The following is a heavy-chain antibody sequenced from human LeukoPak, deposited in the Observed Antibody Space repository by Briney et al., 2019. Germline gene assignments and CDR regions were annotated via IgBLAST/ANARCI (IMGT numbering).Heavy chain of an antibody. CDR1: GFTSSDYT. V-gene: IGHV3-23*01. CDR3: AKDRFCSSTNCPYDQ. J-gene: IGHJ5*02. CDR2: ISVSDDST. Sequence: GGSLRLSCAASGFTSSDYTMNWVRQAPGKGLEWVSGISVSDDSTYYADSVKGRFTMFRDNSNNMLYLQMNSLRAEDTAVYYCAKDRFCSSTNCPYDQWGQGTLVTVSS. D-gene: IGHD2-2*01.